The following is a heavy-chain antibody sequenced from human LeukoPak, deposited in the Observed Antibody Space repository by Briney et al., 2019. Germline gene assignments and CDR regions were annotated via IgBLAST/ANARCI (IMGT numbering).Heavy chain of an antibody. D-gene: IGHD1-26*01. Sequence: ASVKVSCKPSGYTFTSYYMHWVRQAPGQGLEWMGIINPSGGSTNYAQKFQGRVTMTRDTSTSTVYMELSSLRSGDTAMYYCARDGGIEVGATKHYGMDVWGQGTTVTVSS. CDR1: GYTFTSYY. CDR3: ARDGGIEVGATKHYGMDV. J-gene: IGHJ6*02. CDR2: INPSGGST. V-gene: IGHV1-46*01.